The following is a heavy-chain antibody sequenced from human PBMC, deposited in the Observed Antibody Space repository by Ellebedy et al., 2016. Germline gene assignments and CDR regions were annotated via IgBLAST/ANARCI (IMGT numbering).Heavy chain of an antibody. V-gene: IGHV4-34*01. CDR2: IYHTGST. Sequence: SETLSLTCAAYGGSFSGYYWGWIRQPPGQGLEWIGEIYHTGSTNYEPSLEGRVAISLDRSKNQFSLALSFVTAADTAVYYCAVGSGGYYGPFDFWGQGSLVTVSS. CDR3: AVGSGGYYGPFDF. J-gene: IGHJ4*02. D-gene: IGHD3-10*01. CDR1: GGSFSGYY.